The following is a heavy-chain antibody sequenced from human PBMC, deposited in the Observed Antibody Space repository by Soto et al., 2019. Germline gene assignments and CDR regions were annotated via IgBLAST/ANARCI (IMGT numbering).Heavy chain of an antibody. V-gene: IGHV3-23*01. J-gene: IGHJ3*02. Sequence: PGGSLRLSCAASGFTFSSYAMSWVRQAPGKGLEWVSAISGSGGSTYYADSVKGRFTISRDNSKNTLYLQMNSLRTEDTAVYYCAKGMGITMIVVVSDAFDIWGQGTMGT. CDR2: ISGSGGST. CDR1: GFTFSSYA. CDR3: AKGMGITMIVVVSDAFDI. D-gene: IGHD3-22*01.